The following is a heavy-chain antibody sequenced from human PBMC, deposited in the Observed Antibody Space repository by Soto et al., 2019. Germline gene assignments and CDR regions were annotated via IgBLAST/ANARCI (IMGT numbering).Heavy chain of an antibody. CDR1: DYSISSGNY. CDR3: AREGDDVLRFLEWLSDGGRYFDY. Sequence: ETLSLTCAVSDYSISSGNYWGWIRQPPGKGLEWIGTIYLSGTTYYSPSLKSRVTISVDTSKNQFSLKLSSVTAADTAVYYCAREGDDVLRFLEWLSDGGRYFDYWGQGTLVTVSS. CDR2: IYLSGTT. V-gene: IGHV4-38-2*02. J-gene: IGHJ4*02. D-gene: IGHD3-3*01.